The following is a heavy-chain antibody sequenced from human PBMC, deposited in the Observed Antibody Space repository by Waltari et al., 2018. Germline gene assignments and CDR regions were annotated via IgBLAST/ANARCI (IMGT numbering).Heavy chain of an antibody. Sequence: QVQLVQSGAEVKKPASSVKVSCKASGGTFSSYAISWVRQAPGQGLEWMGGIIPIFGTANYAQKFQGRVTITADESTSTAYMELSSLRSEDTAVYYCAGYYYDSSGYYPYDAFDIWGQGTMVTVSS. D-gene: IGHD3-22*01. CDR1: GGTFSSYA. CDR3: AGYYYDSSGYYPYDAFDI. J-gene: IGHJ3*02. CDR2: IIPIFGTA. V-gene: IGHV1-69*01.